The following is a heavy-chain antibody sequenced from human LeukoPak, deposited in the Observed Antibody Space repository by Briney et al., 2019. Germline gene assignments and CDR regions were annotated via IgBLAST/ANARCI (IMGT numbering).Heavy chain of an antibody. V-gene: IGHV3-15*01. CDR2: IKIKTDGGTT. Sequence: PGGSLRLSCAASGFTFSDYYMSWIRQAPGKGLEWVGRIKIKTDGGTTDYAAPVKGRFTISRDDSKDTLYLQMDSLKTEDTAVYYCTTLRYSSGWFERRDFDYWGQGTLVTVSS. CDR1: GFTFSDYY. J-gene: IGHJ4*02. D-gene: IGHD6-19*01. CDR3: TTLRYSSGWFERRDFDY.